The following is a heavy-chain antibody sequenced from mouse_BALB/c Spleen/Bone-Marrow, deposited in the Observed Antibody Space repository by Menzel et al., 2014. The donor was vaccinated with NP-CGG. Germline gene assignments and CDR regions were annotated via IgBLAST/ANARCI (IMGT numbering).Heavy chain of an antibody. CDR2: ISNGGGST. J-gene: IGHJ3*01. CDR1: GLTFSSYT. CDR3: ARRAGAY. Sequence: EVKLVESGGGLVQPGGSLKLSCAASGLTFSSYTMSWVRQTPEKRLEWVAYISNGGGSTYYPDTVKGRFTISRDNAKNTLYLQMSSLKSEDTAVYYCARRAGAYWGQGTLVTVSA. D-gene: IGHD3-3*01. V-gene: IGHV5-12-2*01.